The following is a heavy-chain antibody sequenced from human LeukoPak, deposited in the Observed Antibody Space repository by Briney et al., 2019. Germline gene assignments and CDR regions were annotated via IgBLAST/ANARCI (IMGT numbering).Heavy chain of an antibody. CDR3: ARNFGRVVVAAGWFDP. CDR2: INPNSGGT. D-gene: IGHD2-15*01. CDR1: GYTFTSYG. Sequence: ASVKVSCKASGYTFTSYGISWVRQAPGQGLEWMGWINPNSGGTNYAQKFQGRVTMTRDTSISTAYMELSRLRSDDTAVYYCARNFGRVVVAAGWFDPWGQGTLVTVSS. J-gene: IGHJ5*02. V-gene: IGHV1-2*02.